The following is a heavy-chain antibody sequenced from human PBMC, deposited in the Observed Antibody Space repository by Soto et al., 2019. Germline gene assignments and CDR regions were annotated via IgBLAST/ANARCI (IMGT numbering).Heavy chain of an antibody. J-gene: IGHJ5*02. D-gene: IGHD2-21*01. CDR3: AGGNSGSPGHWFDP. V-gene: IGHV4-34*01. CDR1: GGSFSGYY. CDR2: INHSGST. Sequence: QVQLQQWGAGLLKPSETLSLTCAVYGGSFSGYYWSWIRQPPGKGLEWIGEINHSGSTNYNPSLKSRVTISVDTSKHPFSLKLGSVTAADTAVYYCAGGNSGSPGHWFDPWGQGTLVTVSS.